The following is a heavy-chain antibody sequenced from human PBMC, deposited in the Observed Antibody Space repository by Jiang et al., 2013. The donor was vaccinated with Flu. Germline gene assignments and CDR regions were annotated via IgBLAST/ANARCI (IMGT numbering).Heavy chain of an antibody. Sequence: LLKPSETLSLTCTVSGGSISDSDYYWSWIRQPPGKGLEYIGYIYYSGSTNYNPSLKSRVAISVDTSKNQFSLKLSSVTAADTAVYYCARGGGMYYYDRSGEKRCAFDIWGQGTMVTVSS. D-gene: IGHD3-22*01. CDR3: ARGGGMYYYDRSGEKRCAFDI. CDR2: IYYSGST. V-gene: IGHV4-61*08. CDR1: GGSISDSDYY. J-gene: IGHJ3*02.